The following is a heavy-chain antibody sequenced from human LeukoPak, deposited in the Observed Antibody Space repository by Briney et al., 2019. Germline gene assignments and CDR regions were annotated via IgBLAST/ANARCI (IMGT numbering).Heavy chain of an antibody. CDR2: ISRSGGST. J-gene: IGHJ4*02. CDR1: GFTFSSHA. D-gene: IGHD4-17*01. CDR3: AKAFRDYVPFDY. V-gene: IGHV3-23*01. Sequence: GGSLRLSCAASGFTFSSHAMSWVRQDPGKGLEWVSAISRSGGSTYYADSVKGRFTISRDNSKNTLYLQMNSLRAENTAVYYCAKAFRDYVPFDYWGQGTLVTVSS.